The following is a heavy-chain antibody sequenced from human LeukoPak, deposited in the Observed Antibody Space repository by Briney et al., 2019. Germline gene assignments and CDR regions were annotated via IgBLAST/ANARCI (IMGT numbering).Heavy chain of an antibody. Sequence: SETLSLTCAVYGGSFSGYYWSWIRQPPGKGLEWIGEINHSGSTNYNPSLKSRVTISVDTSRNQFSLKLSSVTAADTAVYYCARKGYSYGYFNYWGQGTLVTVSS. CDR3: ARKGYSYGYFNY. D-gene: IGHD5-18*01. CDR2: INHSGST. J-gene: IGHJ4*02. V-gene: IGHV4-34*01. CDR1: GGSFSGYY.